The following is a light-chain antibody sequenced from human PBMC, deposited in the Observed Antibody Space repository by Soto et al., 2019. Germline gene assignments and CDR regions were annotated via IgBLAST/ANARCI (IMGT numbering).Light chain of an antibody. Sequence: VLTQPPSASGSPGQSVTISCTGTSSGFGGYNYVSWYQQHPGKAPKLMIYEVSKRPSGVPDRFSGSKSGNTASLTVSGLQAEDEADYYCSSYAGSPYVFLTGTKVTVL. CDR3: SSYAGSPYV. J-gene: IGLJ1*01. V-gene: IGLV2-8*01. CDR1: SSGFGGYNY. CDR2: EVS.